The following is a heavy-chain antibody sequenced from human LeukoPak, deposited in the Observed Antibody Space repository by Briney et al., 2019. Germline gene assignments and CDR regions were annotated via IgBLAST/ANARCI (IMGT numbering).Heavy chain of an antibody. CDR3: AREGAAVADTNWFDP. D-gene: IGHD6-19*01. CDR2: INPNSGGT. J-gene: IGHJ5*02. V-gene: IGHV1-2*02. Sequence: GASVKVSCKASGYTFTGYYMHWVRRAPGQGLEWMGWINPNSGGTNYAQKFQGRVTMTRDTSISTAYMELSRLRSDDTAVYYCAREGAAVADTNWFDPWGQGTLVTVSS. CDR1: GYTFTGYY.